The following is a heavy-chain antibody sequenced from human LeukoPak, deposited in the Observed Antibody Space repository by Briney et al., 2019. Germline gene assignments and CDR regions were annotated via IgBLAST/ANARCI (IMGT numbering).Heavy chain of an antibody. CDR2: ISYDGSNK. Sequence: GGSLRLSCAASGFTFSSYGMHWVRQAPGKGLEWVAVISYDGSNKYYADSVKGRFTISRDNSKNTLYLQMNSLRAEDTAVYYCAKDLTLSYCSSTSCRGYGMDVWGQGTTVTVSS. CDR1: GFTFSSYG. V-gene: IGHV3-30*18. D-gene: IGHD2-2*01. J-gene: IGHJ6*02. CDR3: AKDLTLSYCSSTSCRGYGMDV.